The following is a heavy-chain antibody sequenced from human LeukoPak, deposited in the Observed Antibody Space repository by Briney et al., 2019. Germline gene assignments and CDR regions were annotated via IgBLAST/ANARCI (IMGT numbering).Heavy chain of an antibody. D-gene: IGHD3-22*01. CDR1: GFTFSDYY. Sequence: GGSLRLSCAASGFTFSDYYMSWIRQAPGKGLEWVSYISSSGSTIYYADSVKGRFTISRDNAKNSLYLQMNSLRAEDTAVYYCANPYYDSSGYYFDYWGQGTLVTVSS. J-gene: IGHJ4*02. V-gene: IGHV3-11*01. CDR2: ISSSGSTI. CDR3: ANPYYDSSGYYFDY.